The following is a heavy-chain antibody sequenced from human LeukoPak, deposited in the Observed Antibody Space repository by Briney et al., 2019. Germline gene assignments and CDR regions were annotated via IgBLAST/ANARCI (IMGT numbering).Heavy chain of an antibody. CDR3: AVHLPGDYLDP. CDR1: GYTFTIYD. Sequence: ASVKVSCKASGYTFTIYDINWVRQAAGQGLEWMGWMNPDSGNTDFAQKFQGRVTMTRNTSISTAYMELSSLASEDAAVYYCAVHLPGDYLDPWGQGTLVTVSS. CDR2: MNPDSGNT. J-gene: IGHJ5*02. V-gene: IGHV1-8*01. D-gene: IGHD4-17*01.